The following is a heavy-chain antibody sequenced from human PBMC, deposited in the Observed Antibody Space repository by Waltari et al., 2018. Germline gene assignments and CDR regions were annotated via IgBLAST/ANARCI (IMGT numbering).Heavy chain of an antibody. D-gene: IGHD3-3*01. CDR3: AKLGALLLRPNY. CDR1: GLTFSKYA. V-gene: IGHV3-23*01. J-gene: IGHJ4*02. CDR2: ISGSGNLT. Sequence: EVQLFESGGGLVQPGGSLRLSCAAPGLTFSKYAMSWVRQSPGRGLEWVSSISGSGNLTHYADSVKGRFTISRDNSGNTLFLQRNSLRGDDTALYYCAKLGALLLRPNYWGQGTLVIVSS.